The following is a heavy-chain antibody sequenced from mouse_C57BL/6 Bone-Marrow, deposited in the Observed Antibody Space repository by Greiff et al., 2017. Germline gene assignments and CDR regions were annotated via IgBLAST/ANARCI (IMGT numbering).Heavy chain of an antibody. D-gene: IGHD1-1*01. J-gene: IGHJ4*01. V-gene: IGHV1-50*01. Sequence: QVQLQQPGAELVKPGASVKLSCKASGYTFTSYWMQWVKQRPGQGLEWIGEIDPSDSYTNYNQKFKGKATLTLATSSSTAYMQLSSLTSEDSAVYYCARVYYGSSYAMDYWGQGTSVTVSS. CDR2: IDPSDSYT. CDR1: GYTFTSYW. CDR3: ARVYYGSSYAMDY.